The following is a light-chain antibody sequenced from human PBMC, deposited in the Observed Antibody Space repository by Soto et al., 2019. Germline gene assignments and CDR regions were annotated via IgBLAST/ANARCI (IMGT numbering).Light chain of an antibody. CDR3: MCYAGGNNWV. CDR1: SSDVGTHGY. J-gene: IGLJ3*02. V-gene: IGLV2-8*01. Sequence: QSVLTQPPSASGSPGQSVTISCTGTSSDVGTHGYVSWYQQHAGKAPKLMIYDVTKRPSGVPDRFSGSKSANTASLTVSGLQAEDEADYYCMCYAGGNNWVFGGGTKATVL. CDR2: DVT.